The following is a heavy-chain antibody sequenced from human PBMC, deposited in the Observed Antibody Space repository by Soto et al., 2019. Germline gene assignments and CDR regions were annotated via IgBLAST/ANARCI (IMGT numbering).Heavy chain of an antibody. CDR3: AKGGWLGEY. Sequence: VQLLESGGGLVQPGGSLRLSCAVSGFTFSTYTMSWVRQAPGKGLEWVSVISDSGGSTYYADSVKGRFTISRDNSKNPLYLQMTSLRAEDPAVYYCAKGGWLGEYGGQGNLVTVSS. D-gene: IGHD5-12*01. CDR2: ISDSGGST. V-gene: IGHV3-23*01. J-gene: IGHJ4*02. CDR1: GFTFSTYT.